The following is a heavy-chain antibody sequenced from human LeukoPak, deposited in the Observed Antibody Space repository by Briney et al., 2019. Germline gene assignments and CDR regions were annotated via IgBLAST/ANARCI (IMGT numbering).Heavy chain of an antibody. J-gene: IGHJ4*02. CDR1: GFTFNTYA. CDR3: ARGDGSGELLSTFDY. Sequence: GRSLRLSCAASGFTFNTYAMPWVRQAPGKGLEWVAVVSYDGSNSYYADSVKGRFTTSRDNSKNTLYLQMDSLRPEDTAVYYCARGDGSGELLSTFDYWGQGTLVTVSS. D-gene: IGHD3-10*01. V-gene: IGHV3-30-3*01. CDR2: VSYDGSNS.